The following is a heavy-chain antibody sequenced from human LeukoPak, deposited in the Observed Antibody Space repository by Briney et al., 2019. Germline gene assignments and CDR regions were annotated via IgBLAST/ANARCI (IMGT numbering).Heavy chain of an antibody. V-gene: IGHV1-18*01. Sequence: GASVKVSCKASGGTFSSDAISWVRQAPGQALEWMGWISAYNGDTNYAQKFQGRVTMTTDASTSTAYMEVRSLRFDDTAVFYCATTLYHGSGRNSDYWGQGTLVTVSS. J-gene: IGHJ4*02. CDR2: ISAYNGDT. CDR3: ATTLYHGSGRNSDY. CDR1: GGTFSSDA. D-gene: IGHD3-10*01.